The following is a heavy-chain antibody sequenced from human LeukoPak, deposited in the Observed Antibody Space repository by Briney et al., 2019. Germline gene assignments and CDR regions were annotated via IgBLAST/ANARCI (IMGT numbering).Heavy chain of an antibody. D-gene: IGHD2-21*02. CDR2: IYHSGST. CDR1: GGSISSGGYS. Sequence: SETLSLTCAVSGGSISSGGYSWSWIRQPPGKGLEWIGYIYHSGSTYYNPSLKSRVTISVDRSKNQFSLKLSSVTAADTAVYYCARVSNVVVTEKYGMDVWGQGTTVTVSS. CDR3: ARVSNVVVTEKYGMDV. J-gene: IGHJ6*02. V-gene: IGHV4-30-2*01.